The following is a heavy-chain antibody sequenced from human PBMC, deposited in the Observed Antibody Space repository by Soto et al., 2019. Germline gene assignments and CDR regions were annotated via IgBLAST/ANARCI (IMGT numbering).Heavy chain of an antibody. J-gene: IGHJ5*02. Sequence: PSETLSLTCTVSGGSISSYYWIWIRQPPGKGLEWIGYIYYSGSTNYNPSLKSRVTISVDTSKNQFSLKLSSVTAADTAVYYCARSYCGGDCYFNWFDPWGQGTLVTVSS. V-gene: IGHV4-59*01. CDR1: GGSISSYY. CDR3: ARSYCGGDCYFNWFDP. CDR2: IYYSGST. D-gene: IGHD2-21*02.